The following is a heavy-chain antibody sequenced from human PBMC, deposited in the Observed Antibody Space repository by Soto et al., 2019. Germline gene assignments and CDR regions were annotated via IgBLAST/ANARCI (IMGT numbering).Heavy chain of an antibody. CDR2: IIPILGIA. CDR1: GGTFSSYT. Sequence: ASVKVSCXASGGTFSSYTISWVRQAPGQGLEWMGRIIPILGIANYAQKFQGRVTITADKSTSTAYMELSSLRSEDTAVYYCARMSNYGYYFDYWGQGTLVTVSS. D-gene: IGHD4-4*01. J-gene: IGHJ4*02. V-gene: IGHV1-69*02. CDR3: ARMSNYGYYFDY.